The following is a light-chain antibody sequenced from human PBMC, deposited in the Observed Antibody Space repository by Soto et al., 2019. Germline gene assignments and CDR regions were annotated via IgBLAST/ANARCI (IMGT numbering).Light chain of an antibody. CDR1: QNINSY. CDR3: QQSNSMPGT. CDR2: AAS. J-gene: IGKJ3*01. V-gene: IGKV1-39*01. Sequence: DIQMTQSPSSLSASVGDSVTITCRASQNINSYLNWYQQKLGKAPKLLIYAASSLQRGVPSRFRGSGSGTEFTLTISSLQAEDFATYYCQQSNSMPGTFGPGTKVDIK.